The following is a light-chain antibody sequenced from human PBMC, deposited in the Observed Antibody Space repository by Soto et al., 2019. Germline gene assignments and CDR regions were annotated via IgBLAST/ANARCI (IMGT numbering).Light chain of an antibody. CDR1: NIGSKS. V-gene: IGLV3-21*04. J-gene: IGLJ7*01. CDR2: YDS. CDR3: QVWDDSSDHAV. Sequence: SYELTQPPSVSVAPGKTATVTCGGNNIGSKSVHWYQQKPGQAPVLVIYYDSDRPSGIPERFSGSNSGSTATLTISRVEAGDEADYYCQVWDDSSDHAVFGGGTQLTVL.